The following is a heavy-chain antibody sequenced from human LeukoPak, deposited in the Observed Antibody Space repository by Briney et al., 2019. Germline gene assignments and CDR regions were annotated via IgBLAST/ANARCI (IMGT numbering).Heavy chain of an antibody. J-gene: IGHJ3*02. CDR2: IASDGTHT. CDR3: ARERQDTVLHSGAFDI. D-gene: IGHD2-21*01. Sequence: GRSLRLYCAASGFTFSAYFMHWVRQAPGKGLEWVADIASDGTHTFYAESVKGRFTISRDNSKNTLYLRMNSLRAEDTAVYFCARERQDTVLHSGAFDIWGQGTMVTVSS. CDR1: GFTFSAYF. V-gene: IGHV3-30-3*01.